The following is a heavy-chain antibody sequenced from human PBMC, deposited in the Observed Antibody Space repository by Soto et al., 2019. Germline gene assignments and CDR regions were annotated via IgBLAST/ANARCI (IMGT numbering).Heavy chain of an antibody. V-gene: IGHV1-69*13. Sequence: SVKVSCKASGGTFNKFSFSWVRQAPGQGFEWMGGIIPVFRSANYAQRFRGRITITADEYTSTVYLYLNDLRSDDTAVYYCARRYCASDNCPLFYYFVDLWGLGTTVTVSS. CDR3: ARRYCASDNCPLFYYFVDL. CDR2: IIPVFRSA. CDR1: GGTFNKFS. D-gene: IGHD2-21*02. J-gene: IGHJ6*02.